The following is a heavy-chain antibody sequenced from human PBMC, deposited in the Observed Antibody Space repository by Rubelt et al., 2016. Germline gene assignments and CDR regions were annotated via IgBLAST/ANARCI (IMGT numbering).Heavy chain of an antibody. CDR2: INTNTGNP. CDR1: GYTFTTYP. V-gene: IGHV7-4-1*02. CDR3: ARGARWLHPDFRV. Sequence: QVQLVQSGSELKKPGASVKVSCKASGYTFTTYPMNWVRQAPGQGLEWMGWINTNTGNPTYAHGFTGRFVFSLDTSVSTAYLQISSLKAEDTAFYYWARGARWLHPDFRVWGQGTLVTVSS. D-gene: IGHD5-12*01. J-gene: IGHJ4*02.